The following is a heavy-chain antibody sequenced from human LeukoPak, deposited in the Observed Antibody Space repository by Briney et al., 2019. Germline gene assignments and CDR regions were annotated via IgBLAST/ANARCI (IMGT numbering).Heavy chain of an antibody. CDR1: GGSISSSSYY. CDR3: AGTMESVSFSTFDY. Sequence: SSETLSLTCTVSGGSISSSSYYWGWIRQPPGKGLEWIASMHYSGSTTNNPSLKSRVTISADTSKNQFSLKLSSVTAADTAVYYCAGTMESVSFSTFDYWGQGTLVTVSS. J-gene: IGHJ4*02. V-gene: IGHV4-39*07. D-gene: IGHD1-26*01. CDR2: MHYSGST.